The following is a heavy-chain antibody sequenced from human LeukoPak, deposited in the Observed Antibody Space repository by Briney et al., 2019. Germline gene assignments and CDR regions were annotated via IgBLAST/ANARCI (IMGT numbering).Heavy chain of an antibody. J-gene: IGHJ6*02. D-gene: IGHD2-21*02. CDR1: GGSISSYY. Sequence: KPSETLSLTCTVSGGSISSYYWSWIRQPPGKGLEWIGYNYYSGSTNYNPSPKSRVTISVDTSKNQFSLKLSSVTAADTAVYYCASKYCGGDCYAWYYGMDVWGQGTTVTVSS. CDR2: NYYSGST. V-gene: IGHV4-59*01. CDR3: ASKYCGGDCYAWYYGMDV.